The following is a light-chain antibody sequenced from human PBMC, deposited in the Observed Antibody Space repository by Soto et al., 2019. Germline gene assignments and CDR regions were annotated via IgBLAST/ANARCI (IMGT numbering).Light chain of an antibody. J-gene: IGKJ1*01. Sequence: EVVMTQSPVTLSVSPGERATLSCRASQSITTNLAWYQQKPGQAPRLLIYGASTRATGVPARFSGSGSGTQFTLTINSLQSEDFAFYYCQQYNDWPPKRTFGQGTKVDIK. CDR1: QSITTN. V-gene: IGKV3-15*01. CDR2: GAS. CDR3: QQYNDWPPKRT.